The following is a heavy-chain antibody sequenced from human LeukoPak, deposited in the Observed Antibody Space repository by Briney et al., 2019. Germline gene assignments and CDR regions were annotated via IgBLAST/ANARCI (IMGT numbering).Heavy chain of an antibody. CDR3: ASLNYYDSSGYYY. V-gene: IGHV4-38-2*02. CDR1: GYSISSGYY. J-gene: IGHJ4*02. D-gene: IGHD3-22*01. CDR2: VSHSGST. Sequence: SETLSLTCTVSGYSISSGYYWGWIRQPPGKGLEWIGAVSHSGSTYYNPSLKSRVTISVDTSKNQFSLKLNSVTAADTAVYYCASLNYYDSSGYYYWGQGTLVTVSS.